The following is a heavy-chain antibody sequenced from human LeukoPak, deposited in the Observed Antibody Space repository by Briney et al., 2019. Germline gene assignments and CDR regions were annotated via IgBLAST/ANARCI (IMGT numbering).Heavy chain of an antibody. CDR3: AKVSYYYDSSGDY. CDR2: ISYDGSNK. J-gene: IGHJ4*02. Sequence: GSLRPSCAASGFTFSSYGMHWVRQAPGKGLEWVAVISYDGSNKYYADSVKGRFTISRDISKNTLYLQMNSLRAEDTAVYYCAKVSYYYDSSGDYWGQGTLVTVSS. V-gene: IGHV3-30*18. D-gene: IGHD3-22*01. CDR1: GFTFSSYG.